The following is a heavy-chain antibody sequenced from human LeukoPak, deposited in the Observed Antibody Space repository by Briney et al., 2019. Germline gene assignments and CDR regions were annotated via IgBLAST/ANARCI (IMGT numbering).Heavy chain of an antibody. CDR3: VKITSVTGGDC. CDR2: ISSNGGSS. CDR1: GFTFSAYA. D-gene: IGHD1-1*01. V-gene: IGHV3-64D*09. Sequence: GGSLRLSYSASGFTFSAYAMYWVRQAPGKGLEYVSGISSNGGSSFYADSVKGRFTISRDNSKNTLYLQMSSLRAEDTAVYYCVKITSVTGGDCWGQGTRLTVSS. J-gene: IGHJ4*02.